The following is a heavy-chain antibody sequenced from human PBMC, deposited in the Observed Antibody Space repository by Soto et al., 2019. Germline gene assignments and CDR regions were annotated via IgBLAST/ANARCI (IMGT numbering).Heavy chain of an antibody. CDR2: ITGYMGDT. D-gene: IGHD2-8*01. CDR1: GYTFSRYG. J-gene: IGHJ6*02. Sequence: QGQLVQSGPEAKNPGASGKVSSKAPGYTFSRYGIGWVRQAPGQGLEGMGGITGYMGDTKYAQKVQGRVTMTIDTSTYTAYMELRSLTSDDTAIYYCAKNGQPPYYYYGMDVWGQGTTVTVSS. CDR3: AKNGQPPYYYYGMDV. V-gene: IGHV1-18*01.